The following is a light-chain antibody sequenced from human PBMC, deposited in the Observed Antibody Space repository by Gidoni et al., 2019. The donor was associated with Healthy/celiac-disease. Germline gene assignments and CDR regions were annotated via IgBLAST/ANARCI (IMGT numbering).Light chain of an antibody. CDR3: MQDLQTPQA. CDR2: LGS. J-gene: IGKJ1*01. V-gene: IGKV2-28*01. CDR1: QSLLHSNGYNY. Sequence: DILMTQSPLSLTVTPGEPASIYCRSSQSLLHSNGYNYLDWYLQKPGQSPQLLIYLGSNRASGVPDRFSGSGSGTDFTLQIIRVEAENVGVYSCMQDLQTPQAFGPXTKVEIK.